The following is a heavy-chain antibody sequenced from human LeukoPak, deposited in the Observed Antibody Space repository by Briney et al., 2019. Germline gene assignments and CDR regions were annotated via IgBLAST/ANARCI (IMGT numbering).Heavy chain of an antibody. CDR1: GGSISSYY. CDR3: AVDSSGYPYFDY. J-gene: IGHJ4*02. V-gene: IGHV4-59*07. D-gene: IGHD3-22*01. Sequence: SDTLSLTCTVSGGSISSYYWSWIRQPPGKGLEWIGYIYYSGSTNYNPSLKSRVTISVDTSKNQFSLKLSSVTAADTAVYYCAVDSSGYPYFDYWGQGTLVTVSS. CDR2: IYYSGST.